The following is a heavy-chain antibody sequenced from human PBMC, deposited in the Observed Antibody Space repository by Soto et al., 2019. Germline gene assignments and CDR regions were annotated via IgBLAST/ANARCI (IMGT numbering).Heavy chain of an antibody. V-gene: IGHV3-66*01. D-gene: IGHD4-17*01. Sequence: EVQLVESGGGLVQPGGSLRLSCAASGFTVSSNYMGWVRQAPGKGLEWVSVIYSDSTTYYADSVKGRFTVSRDNSKNPLYHQMNSLRAEDTDLYYCARGRPTTVTTFDYWGQGTLVTVSS. CDR2: IYSDSTT. J-gene: IGHJ4*02. CDR3: ARGRPTTVTTFDY. CDR1: GFTVSSNY.